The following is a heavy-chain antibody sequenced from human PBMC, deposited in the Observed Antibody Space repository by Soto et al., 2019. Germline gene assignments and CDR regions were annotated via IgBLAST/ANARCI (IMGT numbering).Heavy chain of an antibody. CDR3: ARGSTMIVVVSLDY. V-gene: IGHV4-30-4*01. Sequence: SETLSLTCTVSGRSISSVNYYWSWIRQPPGKGLEWIGYIYYSGSTYYNPSLRSRVTISVDTSKNQFSLKLSSVTAADTAVYYCARGSTMIVVVSLDYLGQGTLVTVSS. J-gene: IGHJ4*02. CDR1: GRSISSVNYY. D-gene: IGHD3-22*01. CDR2: IYYSGST.